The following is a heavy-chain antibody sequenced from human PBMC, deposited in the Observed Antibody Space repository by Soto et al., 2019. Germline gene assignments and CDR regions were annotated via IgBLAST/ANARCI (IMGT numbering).Heavy chain of an antibody. V-gene: IGHV1-69*13. J-gene: IGHJ4*02. CDR3: AREGSGYNF. D-gene: IGHD5-12*01. CDR2: IAPVFGRP. Sequence: SVKVSCKASGGSFSNFGISWVRQAPGQGLEWMGGIAPVFGRPNYAQRFRGRLTITADESTSTGYMELISLRSDDTAVYYCAREGSGYNFWGQGTQVTVSS. CDR1: GGSFSNFG.